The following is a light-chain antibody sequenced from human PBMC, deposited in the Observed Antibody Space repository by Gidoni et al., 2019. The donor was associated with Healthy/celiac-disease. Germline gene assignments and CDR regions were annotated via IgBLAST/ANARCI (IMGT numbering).Light chain of an antibody. J-gene: IGKJ3*01. CDR2: DAS. Sequence: DIQMTQSPSSLSASVGDRVTITCQASQDISNYLNWYQQKPGKAPKLLIYDASNLETGVPSRFSGSGSGTDFTFTISSLQPEDIATYYCQQYDNLPPFTFXPXTKVXIK. CDR3: QQYDNLPPFT. V-gene: IGKV1-33*01. CDR1: QDISNY.